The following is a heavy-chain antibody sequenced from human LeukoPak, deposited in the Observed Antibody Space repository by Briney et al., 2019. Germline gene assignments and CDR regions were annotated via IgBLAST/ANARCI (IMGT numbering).Heavy chain of an antibody. J-gene: IGHJ4*02. CDR3: TRGRAAMVPL. CDR2: INHSGST. Sequence: PSETLSLTCTVSGGSISSSSYYSGWIRQPPGEGLEWIGEINHSGSTNYNPSLKSRVTISVDTSKNQFSLNLSSVTAADTAVYYCTRGRAAMVPLWGQGTLVTVSS. CDR1: GGSISSSSYY. D-gene: IGHD5-18*01. V-gene: IGHV4-39*07.